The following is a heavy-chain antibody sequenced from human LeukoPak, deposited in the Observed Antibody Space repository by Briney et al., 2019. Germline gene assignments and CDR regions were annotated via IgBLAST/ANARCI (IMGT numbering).Heavy chain of an antibody. J-gene: IGHJ4*02. D-gene: IGHD6-13*01. CDR1: GGSVNSYF. Sequence: PSETLSLTCTVSGGSVNSYFLSWIRQPRGKGLEWIGYIFYNGNTNYNPSLKSRVTISVDTSKNQFSLNLNSVTAADTAVYYCARDLSSWAVYFDYWGQATLITVSS. CDR3: ARDLSSWAVYFDY. V-gene: IGHV4-59*02. CDR2: IFYNGNT.